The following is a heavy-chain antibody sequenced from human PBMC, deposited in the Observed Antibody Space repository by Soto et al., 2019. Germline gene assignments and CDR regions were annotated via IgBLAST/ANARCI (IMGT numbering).Heavy chain of an antibody. CDR2: ISASGDNT. V-gene: IGHV3-23*01. Sequence: GGSLRLSCAASGFTLSSYAMNWVLRAPGKGLDWVSAISASGDNTYYADSVKGQFTISRDNSKGTLYLQVNSLRAEDTAVYYCARADCTTSSCQPPYYYGLDVWGQGTTVTVSS. D-gene: IGHD2-2*01. CDR1: GFTLSSYA. CDR3: ARADCTTSSCQPPYYYGLDV. J-gene: IGHJ6*02.